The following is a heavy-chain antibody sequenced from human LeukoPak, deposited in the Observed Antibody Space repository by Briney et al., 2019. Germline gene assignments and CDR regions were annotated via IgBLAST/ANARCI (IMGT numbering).Heavy chain of an antibody. D-gene: IGHD1-14*01. J-gene: IGHJ4*02. CDR2: ISGYAGNT. CDR3: ARDLRSGLSELDY. V-gene: IGHV1-18*01. Sequence: ASVKVSCKASGYTFTSHGITWVRQAPGRGLECMGWISGYAGNTYYAQRLQGRVTMTTDTSTSTAYMELRSLRSDDTAVYYCARDLRSGLSELDYWGQGTLVTVSS. CDR1: GYTFTSHG.